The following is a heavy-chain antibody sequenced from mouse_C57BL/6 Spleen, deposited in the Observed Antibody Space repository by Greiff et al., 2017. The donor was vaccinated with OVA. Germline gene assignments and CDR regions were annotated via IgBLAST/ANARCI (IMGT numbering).Heavy chain of an antibody. D-gene: IGHD2-3*01. CDR3: ARDGYYDGYYDAMDY. CDR1: GYAFSSSW. V-gene: IGHV1-82*01. CDR2: IYPGDGDT. Sequence: QVQLQQSGPELVKPGASVKISCKASGYAFSSSWMNWVKQRPGKGLEWIGRIYPGDGDTNYNGKFKGKATLTADKSSSTAYMQLSSLTSEDSAVYFCARDGYYDGYYDAMDYWGQGTSVTVSS. J-gene: IGHJ4*01.